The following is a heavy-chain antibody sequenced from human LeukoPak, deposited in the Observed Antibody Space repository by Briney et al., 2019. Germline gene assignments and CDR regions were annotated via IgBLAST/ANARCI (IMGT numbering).Heavy chain of an antibody. V-gene: IGHV4-31*03. D-gene: IGHD3-9*01. Sequence: PSETLSLTCTVSGGSISSGGYYWSWIRQHPGKGLEWIGYIYYSGSTHYNPSLKSRVTIPVDTSKNQFSLKLSSVTAADTAVYYCARDMTDWWFDPWGQGTLVTVSS. J-gene: IGHJ5*02. CDR3: ARDMTDWWFDP. CDR1: GGSISSGGYY. CDR2: IYYSGST.